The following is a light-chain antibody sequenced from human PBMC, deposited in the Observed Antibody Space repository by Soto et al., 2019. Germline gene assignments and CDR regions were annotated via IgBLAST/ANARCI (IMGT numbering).Light chain of an antibody. CDR1: GSNIGSNA. Sequence: QSVLTQPPSASGTPGQRVTFSCSGSGSNIGSNAVNWYQQLPGTAPKLLIYSNTQRPSGVPDRFSGSKSGTSASLAISGLQSEGEADYYCAAWDDSLNGLLFGGGTKVTVL. V-gene: IGLV1-44*01. CDR3: AAWDDSLNGLL. J-gene: IGLJ2*01. CDR2: SNT.